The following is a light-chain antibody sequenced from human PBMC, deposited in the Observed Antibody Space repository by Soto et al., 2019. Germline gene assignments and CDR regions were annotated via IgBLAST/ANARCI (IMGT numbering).Light chain of an antibody. CDR2: DAS. J-gene: IGKJ1*01. CDR1: QNINNY. Sequence: DIQMTQSPSSLSASVGDRVTITCQASQNINNYLNWYQQKPGRAPKLLIYDASNLEAGVPSRFRGSGSGIEFTLTISSLQPDDFATYYCQHYNSYSEAFGQGTKVDI. CDR3: QHYNSYSEA. V-gene: IGKV1-33*01.